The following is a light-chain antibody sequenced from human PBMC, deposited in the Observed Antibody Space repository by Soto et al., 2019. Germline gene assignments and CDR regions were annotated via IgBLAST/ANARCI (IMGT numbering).Light chain of an antibody. Sequence: EIVMTQSPATLSVSPGERATLSCRASQSVSSNLAWYQQKPGQAPRLLVYGASTRATGIPARLSGSGSGKQFTLTISSLQSEDFAVYYCQQHNNWPLTFGGGTKVEIK. CDR3: QQHNNWPLT. CDR1: QSVSSN. CDR2: GAS. V-gene: IGKV3-15*01. J-gene: IGKJ4*01.